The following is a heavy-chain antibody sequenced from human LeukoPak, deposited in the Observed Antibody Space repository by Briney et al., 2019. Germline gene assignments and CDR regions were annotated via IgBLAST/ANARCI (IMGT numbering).Heavy chain of an antibody. J-gene: IGHJ4*02. CDR3: YLSGSFDY. Sequence: GGSLRLSCAGSGYTFSSYWMHWVRHAPGKGLVWVSRINSDGSSTAYADSVKGRFTISRDDAKNTLYLQMNSLGVEDTAVYYCYLSGSFDYWGQGTLVIVSS. V-gene: IGHV3-74*01. CDR1: GYTFSSYW. D-gene: IGHD1-26*01. CDR2: INSDGSST.